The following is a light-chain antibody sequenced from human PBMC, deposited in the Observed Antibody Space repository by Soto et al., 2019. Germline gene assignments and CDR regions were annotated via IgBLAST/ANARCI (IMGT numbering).Light chain of an antibody. CDR2: GAS. J-gene: IGKJ4*02. CDR1: QSISSK. CDR3: LKDYNYPPK. V-gene: IGKV3-15*01. Sequence: TQSPVTLSLSPSTMATPACRASQSISSKLAWYQQRPGKAPRLLIYGASSMATGVPVRFRGGGSGTEFTLTISGLQSEDFAAYCCLKDYNYPPKFGGGTKVDIK.